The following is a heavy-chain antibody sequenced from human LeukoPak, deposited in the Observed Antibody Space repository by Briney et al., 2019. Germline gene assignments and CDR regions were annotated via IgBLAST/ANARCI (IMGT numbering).Heavy chain of an antibody. Sequence: SETLSLTCAVYGTSFSGYYWSWIRQPPGKGLEWIGESNHSGSTNYNPSLKSRVTISVDTSKNQFSLKLSSVTAADTAVYYCARDLRVVVAAPLYNWFDPWGQGTLVTVSS. D-gene: IGHD2-15*01. CDR2: SNHSGST. V-gene: IGHV4-34*01. CDR1: GTSFSGYY. J-gene: IGHJ5*02. CDR3: ARDLRVVVAAPLYNWFDP.